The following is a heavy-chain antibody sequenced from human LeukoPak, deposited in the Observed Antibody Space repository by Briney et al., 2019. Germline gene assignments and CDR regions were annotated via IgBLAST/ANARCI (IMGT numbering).Heavy chain of an antibody. D-gene: IGHD2-15*01. V-gene: IGHV4-59*08. CDR3: ARQALGYCSGGSCYSNWFDS. J-gene: IGHJ5*01. Sequence: ETLSLTCTVSGGSISNYYWSWIRQPPGKGLEWIGYIYYSGSTNYNPSLKSRVTISVDTSKNQFSLKLSSVTAADTAVYYCARQALGYCSGGSCYSNWFDSWGQGTLVTVSS. CDR2: IYYSGST. CDR1: GGSISNYY.